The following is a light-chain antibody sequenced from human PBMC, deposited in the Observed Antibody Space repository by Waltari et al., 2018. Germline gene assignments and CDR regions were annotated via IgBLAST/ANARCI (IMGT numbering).Light chain of an antibody. CDR2: DVS. CDR1: SSDVGAYNY. J-gene: IGLJ3*02. Sequence: QSALTQTASVSGSPGQSTTISCTGTSSDVGAYNYVSWYQQHPGRAPKIMIYDVSNRPSGVSNRFSGSKSGNTASLTISGLQAEDEGDYYCSSYTSSSTWVFGGGTKLTVL. CDR3: SSYTSSSTWV. V-gene: IGLV2-14*03.